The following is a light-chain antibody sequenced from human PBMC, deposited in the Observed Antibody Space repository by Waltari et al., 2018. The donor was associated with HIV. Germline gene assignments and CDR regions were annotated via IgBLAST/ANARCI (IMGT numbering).Light chain of an antibody. Sequence: DIVMTQFPDSLAVSLGERATVSCKSRHTLLHSSNSKNYLSWYQQKPGQPPKLLVYWASTRESGVSDRFIGTGSGTNFTLTITSLQAEDVAVYYCQQCFSSLWTFGQGTKV. CDR2: WAS. V-gene: IGKV4-1*01. CDR3: QQCFSSLWT. CDR1: HTLLHSSNSKNY. J-gene: IGKJ1*01.